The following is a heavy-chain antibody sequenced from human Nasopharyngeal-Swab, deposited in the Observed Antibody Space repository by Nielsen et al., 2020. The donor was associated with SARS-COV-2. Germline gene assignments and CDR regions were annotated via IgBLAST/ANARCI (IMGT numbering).Heavy chain of an antibody. J-gene: IGHJ4*02. CDR3: ARYCSTTSCPRGFDY. CDR1: GFTFSSYW. Sequence: GESLKISCAASGFTFSSYWMSWVRQAPGKGLEWVAHIKQSGSGQYYVDSVKGRFTLSRDNAKNSLSLQMNSLRAEDTAVYYCARYCSTTSCPRGFDYWGQGTLVTVSS. V-gene: IGHV3-7*01. D-gene: IGHD2-2*01. CDR2: IKQSGSGQ.